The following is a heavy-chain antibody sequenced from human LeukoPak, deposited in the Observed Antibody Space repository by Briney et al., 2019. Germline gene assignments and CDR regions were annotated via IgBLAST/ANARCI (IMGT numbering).Heavy chain of an antibody. V-gene: IGHV3-7*01. Sequence: GGSLRLSCAASGFTFSSYWMTWVRQAPGKGLEWVANIKQDGSEKYYVDSVMGRFTISRDNAMDSLYLQLNSLRVEDTAVYYCARDWKVGATFEIQGPIDYWGQGTLVTVSS. D-gene: IGHD1-26*01. J-gene: IGHJ4*02. CDR3: ARDWKVGATFEIQGPIDY. CDR2: IKQDGSEK. CDR1: GFTFSSYW.